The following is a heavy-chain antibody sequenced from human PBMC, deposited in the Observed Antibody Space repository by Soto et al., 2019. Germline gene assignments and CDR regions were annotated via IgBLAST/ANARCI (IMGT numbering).Heavy chain of an antibody. Sequence: ASVKVSCKASGFGLINYGFTWVRQAPGQGLEWMGWISAYNGNTIYAQNLQGRLTMTRDTSTSTAYVELRSLRSDDTAVYYCARLGVTTSVYYYTMDVWGQGTTVTSP. CDR1: GFGLINYG. D-gene: IGHD4-4*01. V-gene: IGHV1-18*04. J-gene: IGHJ6*02. CDR2: ISAYNGNT. CDR3: ARLGVTTSVYYYTMDV.